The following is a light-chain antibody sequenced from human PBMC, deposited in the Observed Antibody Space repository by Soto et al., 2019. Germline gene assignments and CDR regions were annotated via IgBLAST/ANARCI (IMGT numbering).Light chain of an antibody. V-gene: IGLV2-14*02. CDR1: RGDVGTYNL. J-gene: IGLJ1*01. CDR3: CSYTGGNPSYV. Sequence: QSALTQPASVSGSPGQSITISCIGTRGDVGTYNLVSWYQQHPGKAPKLMIYEDTKRPSGVSSRFSGSKSGNTASLTISGLQAEDAAAYYCCSYTGGNPSYVFGTGTKVTVL. CDR2: EDT.